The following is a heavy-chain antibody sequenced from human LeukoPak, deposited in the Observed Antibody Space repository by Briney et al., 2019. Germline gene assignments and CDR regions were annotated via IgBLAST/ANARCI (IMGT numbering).Heavy chain of an antibody. CDR1: GGPNSTYY. J-gene: IGHJ4*02. Sequence: PSETLSLTCTVSGGPNSTYYWSWMRQPPGKGREGIGYIYYSGTSNYNPSLRSRVTMSVDTTKNQFSLKLRSVTAADTAIYYWARDAPSSSHFDYWGQGTLVTVSS. V-gene: IGHV4-59*01. CDR3: ARDAPSSSHFDY. D-gene: IGHD6-19*01. CDR2: IYYSGTS.